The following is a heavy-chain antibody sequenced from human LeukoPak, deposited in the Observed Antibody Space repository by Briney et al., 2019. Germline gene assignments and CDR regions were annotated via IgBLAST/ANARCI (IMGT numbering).Heavy chain of an antibody. CDR3: ARVFWSGYYHNWFDP. Sequence: PSETLSLTCTVSGGSISSSSYYWGWIRQPPGKGLEWIGSIYYSGSTYYNPSLTSRVTISVDTSKNQFSLKLSSVTAADTAVYYCARVFWSGYYHNWFDPWGQGTLVTVSS. J-gene: IGHJ5*02. CDR1: GGSISSSSYY. V-gene: IGHV4-39*01. CDR2: IYYSGST. D-gene: IGHD3-3*01.